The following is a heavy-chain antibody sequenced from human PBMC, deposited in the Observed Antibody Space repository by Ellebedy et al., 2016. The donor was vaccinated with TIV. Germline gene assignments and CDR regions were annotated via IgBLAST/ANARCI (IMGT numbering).Heavy chain of an antibody. CDR3: AKAGGGGAPDDY. V-gene: IGHV3-30*18. CDR2: ISYDSGNK. CDR1: GFMFNTYA. Sequence: PGGSLRLSCAASGFMFNTYAMHWVRQAPGKGLEWVAIISYDSGNKFYTDSVKGRFTVSRDNAKNTLYLHLNGLRVEDTAIYYCAKAGGGGAPDDYWGQGTLVTVSS. J-gene: IGHJ4*02. D-gene: IGHD1-26*01.